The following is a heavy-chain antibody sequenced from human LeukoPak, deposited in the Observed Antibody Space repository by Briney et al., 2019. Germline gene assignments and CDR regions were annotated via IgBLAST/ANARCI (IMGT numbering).Heavy chain of an antibody. CDR2: LYYSGST. D-gene: IGHD2-2*01. V-gene: IGHV4-61*01. CDR1: GGYVSSGRYY. Sequence: NPSETLCITYKDSGGYVSSGRYYLRWIRPPPPNPLAWLGYLYYSGSTNYTPSLKSRVTISVDTSKNQFSLKLSSVTAADTAVYYCARADIYCSGTSCRYFDYWGQGTLVTVSS. CDR3: ARADIYCSGTSCRYFDY. J-gene: IGHJ4*02.